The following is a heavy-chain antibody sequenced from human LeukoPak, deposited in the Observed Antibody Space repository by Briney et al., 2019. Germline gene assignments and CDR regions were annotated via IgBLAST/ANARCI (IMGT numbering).Heavy chain of an antibody. CDR2: VFYTGKT. CDR3: ARVFDS. Sequence: SETLSLTCTVSGGSVSTSDYYWGWIRQSPVKGLEWIGDVFYTGKTNYNPSLKGRATISIDASKNQFPLKLTYVTAADSAVYYCARVFDSGGQGTLVTVSS. J-gene: IGHJ4*02. V-gene: IGHV4-39*06. CDR1: GGSVSTSDYY.